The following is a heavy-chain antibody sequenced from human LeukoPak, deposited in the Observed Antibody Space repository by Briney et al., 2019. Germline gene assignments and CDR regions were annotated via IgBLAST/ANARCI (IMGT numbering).Heavy chain of an antibody. V-gene: IGHV1-18*01. Sequence: ASVKVSCKSSGYKLTSHGISWVRQAPGQGLEWMGWIGPYNGNTKYAQKFQGRVTVTTDTSTSTAYMELRSLRSDDTAVYYCARITIFGVVIEVDYWGQGTLVTVSS. CDR2: IGPYNGNT. CDR3: ARITIFGVVIEVDY. CDR1: GYKLTSHG. D-gene: IGHD3-3*01. J-gene: IGHJ4*02.